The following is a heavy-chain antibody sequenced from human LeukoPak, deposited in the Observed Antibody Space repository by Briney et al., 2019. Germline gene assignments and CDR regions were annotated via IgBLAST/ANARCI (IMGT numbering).Heavy chain of an antibody. CDR2: IYYSGST. D-gene: IGHD3-22*01. CDR3: ASTYYYDSSGYYYVKEYAFDI. Sequence: PSESLSLTRTVSGGSLSSGGSYWRWIRQHPGKGLEWFGYIYYSGSTYYNPSLRSRVTISVDTSKNQFSLKLSTVTAADTAVYYCASTYYYDSSGYYYVKEYAFDIWGQGTMVTVSS. CDR1: GGSLSSGGSY. V-gene: IGHV4-31*03. J-gene: IGHJ3*02.